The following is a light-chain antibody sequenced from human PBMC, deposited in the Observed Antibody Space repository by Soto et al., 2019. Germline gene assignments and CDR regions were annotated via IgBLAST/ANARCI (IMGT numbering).Light chain of an antibody. CDR1: SSDVGGYNY. J-gene: IGLJ1*01. V-gene: IGLV2-14*01. CDR3: SSYTSSSTPYV. Sequence: QSALTQPASVSGSPGQSITISCTGTSSDVGGYNYVSWYQQHPGKAPKLMIYEVSNRPSGVSNRFSGSKSGNTASLTISGRHADDEADYYCSSYTSSSTPYVFGTGTKVTVL. CDR2: EVS.